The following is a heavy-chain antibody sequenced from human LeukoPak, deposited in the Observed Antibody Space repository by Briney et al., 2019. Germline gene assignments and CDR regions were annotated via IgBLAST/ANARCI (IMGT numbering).Heavy chain of an antibody. CDR2: ISGRGGST. CDR1: GFTFSSYA. V-gene: IGHV3-23*01. CDR3: AKDASVAGTTTDFDY. Sequence: GGSRRLSCAASGFTFSSYAMSWVRQAPGEGLEWISAISGRGGSTYYADSVKGRFTISRDNSKNTLYLQMNSLRAEDTAVYYCAKDASVAGTTTDFDYWRQGTLVTVSS. J-gene: IGHJ4*02. D-gene: IGHD6-19*01.